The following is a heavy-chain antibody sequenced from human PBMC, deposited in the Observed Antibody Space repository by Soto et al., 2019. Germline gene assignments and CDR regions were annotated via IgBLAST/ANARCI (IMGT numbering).Heavy chain of an antibody. CDR2: ISSSGSTI. D-gene: IGHD5-18*01. J-gene: IGHJ4*02. Sequence: EVQLVESGGGLVQPGGSLRLSCAASGFTFSSYEMNWVRQAPGKGLEWVSYISSSGSTIYYADSVKGRFTISRDNAKNSLYLQMNSLRAEDTDVYYCARASLDTAMVTSFIYFDYWGQGTLVTVSS. V-gene: IGHV3-48*03. CDR3: ARASLDTAMVTSFIYFDY. CDR1: GFTFSSYE.